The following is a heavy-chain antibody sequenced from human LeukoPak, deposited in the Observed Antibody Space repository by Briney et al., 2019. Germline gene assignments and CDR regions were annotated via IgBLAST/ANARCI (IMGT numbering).Heavy chain of an antibody. J-gene: IGHJ4*02. CDR1: GFTFSSYS. Sequence: GGSLRLSCAASGFTFSSYSMNWVRQAPGKGLEWVSSISSSSSYIYYADSVKGRFTISRDNSKNTLYLQMNSLRAEDTAVYYCARDWYSGTFDYWGQGTLVTVSS. V-gene: IGHV3-21*01. D-gene: IGHD1-26*01. CDR2: ISSSSSYI. CDR3: ARDWYSGTFDY.